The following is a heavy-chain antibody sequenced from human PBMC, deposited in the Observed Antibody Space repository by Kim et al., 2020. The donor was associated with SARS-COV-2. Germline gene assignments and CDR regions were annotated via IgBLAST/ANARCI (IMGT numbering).Heavy chain of an antibody. V-gene: IGHV3-23*01. D-gene: IGHD3-10*01. CDR2: INSGGST. CDR1: GFTFSSYA. J-gene: IGHJ4*02. Sequence: GGSLRLSCAASGFTFSSYAMSWVRQAPGKGLEWVSGINSGGSTYYGDSVKGRFTVSRDNSKNTQYLQMNSLRAEDTAVYYCAKMPYGSGRWESIDYWGQGTLVAVSS. CDR3: AKMPYGSGRWESIDY.